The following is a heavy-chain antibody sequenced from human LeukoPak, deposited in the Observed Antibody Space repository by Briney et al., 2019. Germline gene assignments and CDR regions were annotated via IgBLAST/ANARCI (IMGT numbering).Heavy chain of an antibody. CDR3: ARDVGGAGSH. CDR2: IDEHGTTI. Sequence: QPGGSLRLSCAASGFTFSRYWMHWVRQAPGEGLVWVSRIDEHGTTIDYADSVRDRFTISRDNAKNTLYLHMNSPRAEDAAMYYCARDVGGAGSHWGQGSLVTVSS. D-gene: IGHD3-10*01. J-gene: IGHJ4*02. V-gene: IGHV3-74*01. CDR1: GFTFSRYW.